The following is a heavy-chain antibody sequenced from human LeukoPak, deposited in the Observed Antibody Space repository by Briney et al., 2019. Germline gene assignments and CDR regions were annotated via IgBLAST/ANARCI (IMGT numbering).Heavy chain of an antibody. Sequence: GGSLRLSCAASGFTVSSNYMSWVRRAPGKGLEWVSVIYSGGSTYYADSVKGRFTISRDNSKNTLYLQMNSLRAEDTAVYYCAKQGPARIPIVVVTAMAHWGQGTLVTVSS. V-gene: IGHV3-53*01. CDR1: GFTVSSNY. J-gene: IGHJ4*02. D-gene: IGHD2-21*02. CDR3: AKQGPARIPIVVVTAMAH. CDR2: IYSGGST.